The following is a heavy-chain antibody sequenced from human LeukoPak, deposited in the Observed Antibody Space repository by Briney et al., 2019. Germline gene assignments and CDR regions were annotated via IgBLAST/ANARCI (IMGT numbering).Heavy chain of an antibody. CDR3: ARGGSYSSSPNWYFDL. Sequence: GGSLRLSCAASGFTFNSYWMHWVRQAPGKGLVWVSRINSDGSTTNYADSVKGRFTVSRDNAKNTLYLQMNSLRAEDTAVYYCARGGSYSSSPNWYFDLWGRGTLVTVSS. V-gene: IGHV3-74*01. CDR1: GFTFNSYW. J-gene: IGHJ2*01. CDR2: INSDGSTT. D-gene: IGHD6-13*01.